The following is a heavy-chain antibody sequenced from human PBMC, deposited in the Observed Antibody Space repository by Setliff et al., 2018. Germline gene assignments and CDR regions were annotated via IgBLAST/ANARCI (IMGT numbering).Heavy chain of an antibody. CDR2: ISAYSGNT. CDR1: GYAFSNYG. J-gene: IGHJ1*01. Sequence: GASVKVSCKASGYAFSNYGITWVRQAPGQGLEWMGWISAYSGNTKYALTLQGRVTMTTDPSTTTAYLELRSLTSDDTAVYYCERNIMIFGVLNTAEYFQHWGQGTLVTVSS. CDR3: ERNIMIFGVLNTAEYFQH. V-gene: IGHV1-18*04. D-gene: IGHD3-3*01.